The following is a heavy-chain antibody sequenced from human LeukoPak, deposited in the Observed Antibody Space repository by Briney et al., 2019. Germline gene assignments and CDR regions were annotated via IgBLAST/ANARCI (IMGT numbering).Heavy chain of an antibody. D-gene: IGHD1-1*01. J-gene: IGHJ6*03. CDR2: ISSSSSYI. CDR3: AREATEGYYYYYMDV. Sequence: PGGSLRLSCAASGFTFSSYSMNWVRQAPGKGLEWVSSISSSSSYIYYADSVKGRFTISRDNAKNSLYLQMNSLRAEDTAVYYCAREATEGYYYYYMDVWGKGTTVTVSS. V-gene: IGHV3-21*01. CDR1: GFTFSSYS.